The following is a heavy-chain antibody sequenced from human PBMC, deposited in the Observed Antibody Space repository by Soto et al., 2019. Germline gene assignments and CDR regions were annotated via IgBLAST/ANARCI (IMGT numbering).Heavy chain of an antibody. V-gene: IGHV1-2*02. Sequence: GASVKVSCKASGYTFTGYYMHWVRQGPGQGLEWMGWINPNSGGTNYAQKLQGRVTMTTDTSTSTAYMELRSLRSDDTAVYYCARIEFLWFGELSCMDVWGQGTTVTVSS. D-gene: IGHD3-10*01. CDR1: GYTFTGYY. J-gene: IGHJ6*02. CDR2: INPNSGGT. CDR3: ARIEFLWFGELSCMDV.